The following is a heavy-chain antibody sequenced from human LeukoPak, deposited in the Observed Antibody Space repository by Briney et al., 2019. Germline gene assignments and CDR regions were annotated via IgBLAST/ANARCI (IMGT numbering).Heavy chain of an antibody. CDR3: ARHRDYYDS. J-gene: IGHJ4*01. D-gene: IGHD3-22*01. CDR2: IYSSGSA. CDR1: GASINNNF. Sequence: SETLSLTCTVSGASINNNFWTWIRQPPGKGLEWIGYIYSSGSANYNPSLKSRVIISGDTSKYQISLNLTSVTAADTALYFCARHRDYYDSWGHGTLVTVSS. V-gene: IGHV4-59*08.